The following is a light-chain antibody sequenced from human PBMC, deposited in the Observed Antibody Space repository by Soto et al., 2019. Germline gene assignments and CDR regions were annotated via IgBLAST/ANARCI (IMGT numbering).Light chain of an antibody. Sequence: TQFPCTLPVKQGDRATLSCRASQTAISNYLAWYQQKPGHAPKLLIYDASTITTGIPDRFSGSGSGTDFTLTISRLQPDDFATYYCQHYNSYSQAFGQGTKVDIK. V-gene: IGKV3-20*01. CDR1: QTAISNY. CDR2: DAS. J-gene: IGKJ1*01. CDR3: QHYNSYSQA.